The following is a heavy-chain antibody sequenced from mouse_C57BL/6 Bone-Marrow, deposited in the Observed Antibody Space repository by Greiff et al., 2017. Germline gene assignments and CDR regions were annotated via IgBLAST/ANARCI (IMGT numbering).Heavy chain of an antibody. CDR3: AREDYYGRVY. J-gene: IGHJ2*01. V-gene: IGHV5-4*01. CDR1: GFTFSSYA. Sequence: EVKLVESGGGLVKPGGSLKLSCAASGFTFSSYAMSWVRQTPEKRLEWVATISDGGSYTYYPDNVKGRFTISRDNAKNNLYLQMSHLKSEDTAMYYCAREDYYGRVYWGQGTTLTVSS. D-gene: IGHD1-1*01. CDR2: ISDGGSYT.